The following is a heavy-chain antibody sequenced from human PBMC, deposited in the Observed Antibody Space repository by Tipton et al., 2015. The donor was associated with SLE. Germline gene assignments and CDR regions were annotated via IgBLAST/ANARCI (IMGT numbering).Heavy chain of an antibody. CDR3: AREDSSSWFYTRFDP. CDR1: GGSISTTDHY. D-gene: IGHD2-2*02. Sequence: GLVKPSETLSLTCSVSGGSISTTDHYWGWIRQPPGKGLEWIGSVFYSGNTYYNEPLQSRVTISIDTSKNHFSLKLYSVTAADTAVYYCAREDSSSWFYTRFDPWGQGTLVTVSS. J-gene: IGHJ5*02. V-gene: IGHV4-39*07. CDR2: VFYSGNT.